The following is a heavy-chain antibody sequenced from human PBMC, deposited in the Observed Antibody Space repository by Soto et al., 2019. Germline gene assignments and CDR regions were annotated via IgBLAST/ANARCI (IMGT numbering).Heavy chain of an antibody. CDR2: IGWNSGSI. V-gene: IGHV3-9*01. CDR1: GFAFHDYA. J-gene: IGHJ6*02. D-gene: IGHD3-10*01. CDR3: AKFGGMDV. Sequence: EVQLVESGGGLIQPGRSLRLSCAASGFAFHDYAMHWVRQAPGKGLEWVSGIGWNSGSIAYADSVKGRFTISRDNAKNSLYLQMNSRRAEETAIYYCAKFGGMDVWGQGTTVTVSS.